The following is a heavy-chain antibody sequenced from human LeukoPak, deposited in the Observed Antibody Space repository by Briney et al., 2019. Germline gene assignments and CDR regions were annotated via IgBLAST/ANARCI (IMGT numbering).Heavy chain of an antibody. CDR1: GFTFSSYG. CDR2: IRYDGSNK. J-gene: IGHJ6*03. D-gene: IGHD1-26*01. V-gene: IGHV3-30*02. Sequence: GGSLRLSCAASGFTFSSYGMHWDRQAPGKGLEWVAFIRYDGSNKYYADSVKGRFTISRDNSKNTLYLQMNRLRAEDTAVYYCARVSGSYSLYYYMDVWGKGTTVTVSS. CDR3: ARVSGSYSLYYYMDV.